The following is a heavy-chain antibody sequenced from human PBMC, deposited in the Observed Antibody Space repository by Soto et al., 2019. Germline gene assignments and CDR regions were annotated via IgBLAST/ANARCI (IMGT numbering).Heavy chain of an antibody. Sequence: QVQLVQSGAEVKKPGASVKVSCKASGYTFTSYGISWVRQAPGQGLEWMGWISAYNGNTNYAQKLQGRVTMTTDTSTSTAYMELRSLRSDDTAVYYCARVRTILKWLSQWDYYGMDVWGQGTTVTVSS. D-gene: IGHD3-3*01. J-gene: IGHJ6*02. CDR1: GYTFTSYG. CDR3: ARVRTILKWLSQWDYYGMDV. CDR2: ISAYNGNT. V-gene: IGHV1-18*01.